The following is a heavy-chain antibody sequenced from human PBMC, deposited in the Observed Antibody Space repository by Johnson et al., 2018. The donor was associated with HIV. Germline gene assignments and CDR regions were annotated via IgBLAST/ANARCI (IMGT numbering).Heavy chain of an antibody. J-gene: IGHJ3*02. CDR1: GFTFSSYW. V-gene: IGHV3-7*01. D-gene: IGHD2-15*01. CDR3: ARYCSGGSCYSADAFDI. Sequence: EVQLVESGGGLVQPGGSLRLSCAASGFTFSSYWMSWVRQAPGKGLEWVANIKQDGSNKYYADSVKGRFTISRDNSKNTLYLQMNSLRAEDTAVYYCARYCSGGSCYSADAFDIWGQGTMVTVSS. CDR2: IKQDGSNK.